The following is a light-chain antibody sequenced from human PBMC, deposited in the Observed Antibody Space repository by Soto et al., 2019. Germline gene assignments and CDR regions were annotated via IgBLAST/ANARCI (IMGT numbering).Light chain of an antibody. Sequence: EIVMTQSPATLSVSPGERATLSCRSSQSVSSDLAWYHQKPGQAPRLLIYGASTRATDIPARFSGSGSGTDFTLTISSLQSEDFAVYFCQQYHIWPSWTFGQGTKVDIK. J-gene: IGKJ1*01. V-gene: IGKV3-15*01. CDR2: GAS. CDR1: QSVSSD. CDR3: QQYHIWPSWT.